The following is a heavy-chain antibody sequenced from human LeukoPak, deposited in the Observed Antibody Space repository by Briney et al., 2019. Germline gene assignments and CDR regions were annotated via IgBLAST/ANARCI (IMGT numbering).Heavy chain of an antibody. CDR1: GFTFSGYD. D-gene: IGHD2-21*01. Sequence: GGSLRLSCVASGFTFSGYDMNWVRQAPGKGLEWVSSISSSSSYMYYADSVKGRFTISRDNAKNSLYLQMNSLRAEDTAVYYCARGLCGGDCYDYWGQGNLVTVSS. CDR2: ISSSSSYM. CDR3: ARGLCGGDCYDY. J-gene: IGHJ4*02. V-gene: IGHV3-21*01.